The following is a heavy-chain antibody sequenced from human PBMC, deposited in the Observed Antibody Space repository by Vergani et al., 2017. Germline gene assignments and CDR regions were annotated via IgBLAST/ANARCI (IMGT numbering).Heavy chain of an antibody. CDR3: AIEGPEVSGSYFYDAFDI. V-gene: IGHV4-61*02. CDR1: GGSISSGSYY. Sequence: QVQLQESGPGLVKPSQTLSLTCTVSGGSISSGSYYWSWIRQPAGKGLEWIGRIYTSGSTNYNPSLKSRVTISVDTSKNQFSLKLSSVTAADTAVYYCAIEGPEVSGSYFYDAFDIWGQGTMVTVSS. CDR2: IYTSGST. D-gene: IGHD1-26*01. J-gene: IGHJ3*02.